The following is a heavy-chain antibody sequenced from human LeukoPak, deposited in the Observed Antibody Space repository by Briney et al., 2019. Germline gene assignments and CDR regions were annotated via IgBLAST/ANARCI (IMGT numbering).Heavy chain of an antibody. CDR1: GFTFSSYS. J-gene: IGHJ4*02. D-gene: IGHD3-22*01. Sequence: GGSLRLSCAASGFTFSSYSMNWVRQAPGKGLEWVSSISSSSSSYIYYADSVKGRFTISRDNAKNSLYLQMNSLRAEDTAVYYCARDTYYYESSGYYGFDYWGQGTLVTVSS. CDR2: ISSSSSSYI. V-gene: IGHV3-21*01. CDR3: ARDTYYYESSGYYGFDY.